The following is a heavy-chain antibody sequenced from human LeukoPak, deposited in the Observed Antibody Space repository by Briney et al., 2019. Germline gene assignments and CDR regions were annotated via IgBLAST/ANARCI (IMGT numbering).Heavy chain of an antibody. CDR3: AKDKPICSSTSCYFDY. Sequence: GGSLRLSCAASGSTFSSYAMSWVRQAPGKGLEWVSAISGSGGSTYYADSVKGRFTISRDNSKNTLYLQMNSLRAEDTAVYYCAKDKPICSSTSCYFDYWGQGTLVTVSS. CDR2: ISGSGGST. V-gene: IGHV3-23*01. CDR1: GSTFSSYA. J-gene: IGHJ4*02. D-gene: IGHD2-2*01.